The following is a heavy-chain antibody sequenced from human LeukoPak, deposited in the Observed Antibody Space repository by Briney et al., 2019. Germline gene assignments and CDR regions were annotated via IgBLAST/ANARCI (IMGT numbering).Heavy chain of an antibody. J-gene: IGHJ3*02. CDR2: IYYSGST. Sequence: PSETLSLTCTVSGGSISSGGYYWSWIRQHPGKGLEWIGYIYYSGSTYYNPSLKSQVTISVDTSKNQFSLKLSSVTAADTAVYYCATGLPLGYCSSTSCYNAFDIWGQGTMVTVSS. CDR1: GGSISSGGYY. D-gene: IGHD2-2*01. V-gene: IGHV4-31*01. CDR3: ATGLPLGYCSSTSCYNAFDI.